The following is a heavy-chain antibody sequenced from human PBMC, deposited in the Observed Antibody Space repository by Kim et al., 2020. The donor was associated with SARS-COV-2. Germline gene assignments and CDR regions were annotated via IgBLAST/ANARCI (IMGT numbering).Heavy chain of an antibody. CDR2: ISWNSGSI. CDR1: GFTFDDYA. CDR3: AKDKKGYSRGWYPYDFDY. Sequence: GGSLRLSCAASGFTFDDYAMHWVRQAPGKGLEWVSGISWNSGSIGYADSVKGRFTISRDNAKNSLYLQMNSLRAEDTALYYCAKDKKGYSRGWYPYDFDYWGQGTLVTVSS. V-gene: IGHV3-9*01. J-gene: IGHJ4*02. D-gene: IGHD6-19*01.